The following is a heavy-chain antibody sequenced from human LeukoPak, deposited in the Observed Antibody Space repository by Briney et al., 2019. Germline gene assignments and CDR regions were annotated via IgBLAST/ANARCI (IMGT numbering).Heavy chain of an antibody. CDR1: GGSFSNYY. D-gene: IGHD1-1*01. CDR3: ARWNLDLAYDI. Sequence: PSETLSLTCTLSGGSFSNYYWTWIRQPPGKGLEWLGYIYSTGSISYNPSLESRVTISIDTSKNTFSLKLNSVTAADTAVYFCARWNLDLAYDIWGQGTMVTVSS. J-gene: IGHJ3*02. V-gene: IGHV4-59*08. CDR2: IYSTGSI.